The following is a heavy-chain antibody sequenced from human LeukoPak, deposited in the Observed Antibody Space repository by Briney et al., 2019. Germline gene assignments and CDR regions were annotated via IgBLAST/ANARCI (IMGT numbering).Heavy chain of an antibody. CDR2: IYYSGST. V-gene: IGHV4-39*01. Sequence: SETLSLTFTVSGGSISSSSYYWGWIRQPPGKGLEWIGSIYYSGSTYYNPSLKSRVTISVDTSKNQFSLKLSSVTAADTAVYYCARRGIAAPLGPSHAFDIWGQGTMVTVSS. J-gene: IGHJ3*02. CDR3: ARRGIAAPLGPSHAFDI. CDR1: GGSISSSSYY. D-gene: IGHD6-13*01.